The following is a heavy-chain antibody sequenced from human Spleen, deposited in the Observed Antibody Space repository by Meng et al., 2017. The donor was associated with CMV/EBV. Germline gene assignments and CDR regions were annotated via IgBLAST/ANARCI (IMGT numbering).Heavy chain of an antibody. J-gene: IGHJ4*02. V-gene: IGHV3-11*04. CDR3: ARVIPASEIEY. CDR1: AFSFSDYY. Sequence: SCFAFAFSFSDYYMSWFRQAPGKGLEWVSFMGSSGTTIYYADSVKGRLTISRDNSKKSLYLQMDSLGVEDTAFYYCARVIPASEIEYWGQGTLVTVSS. D-gene: IGHD2-2*01. CDR2: MGSSGTTI.